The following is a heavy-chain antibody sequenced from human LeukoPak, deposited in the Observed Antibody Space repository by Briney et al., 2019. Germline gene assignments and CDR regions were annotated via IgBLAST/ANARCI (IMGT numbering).Heavy chain of an antibody. Sequence: PSETLSLTCTVSGGSISSYYWSWIRQPPGKGLEWIGYIYYSGSTNYNPSLKSRVTISVDTSKNQFSLKLSSVTAADTAVYYCARESRYSGSYSHWGQGTMVTVSS. V-gene: IGHV4-59*01. CDR2: IYYSGST. CDR1: GGSISSYY. D-gene: IGHD1-26*01. J-gene: IGHJ3*01. CDR3: ARESRYSGSYSH.